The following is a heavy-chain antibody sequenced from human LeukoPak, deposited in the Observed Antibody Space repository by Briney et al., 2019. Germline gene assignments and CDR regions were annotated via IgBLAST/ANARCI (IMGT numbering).Heavy chain of an antibody. J-gene: IGHJ4*02. D-gene: IGHD6-19*01. V-gene: IGHV4-59*08. CDR3: ARRSAVAGYFDY. CDR2: IYYSGSN. Sequence: SETLSLTCTVSGGFISSYYWSWIRQPPGKLLEWIGDIYYSGSNNYNPSLKSRVTISVDTSKNQFSLTLSSVTAADTAVYYCARRSAVAGYFDYWGQGTMVTVSS. CDR1: GGFISSYY.